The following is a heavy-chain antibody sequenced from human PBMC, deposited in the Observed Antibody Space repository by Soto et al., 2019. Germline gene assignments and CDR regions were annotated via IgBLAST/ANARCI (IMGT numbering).Heavy chain of an antibody. CDR2: ISSSSSYI. D-gene: IGHD4-17*01. J-gene: IGHJ6*02. CDR1: GFTFSSYS. Sequence: LRLSCAASGFTFSSYSMNWVRQAPGKGLEWVSSISSSSSYIYYADSVKGRFTISRDNAKNSLYLQMNSLRAEDTAVYYCARTSDYAYYYYYYGMDVWGQGTTVTVSS. CDR3: ARTSDYAYYYYYYGMDV. V-gene: IGHV3-21*01.